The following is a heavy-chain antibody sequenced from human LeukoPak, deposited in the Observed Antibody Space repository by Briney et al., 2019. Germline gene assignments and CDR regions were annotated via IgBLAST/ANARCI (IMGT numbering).Heavy chain of an antibody. D-gene: IGHD6-13*01. CDR1: GYNFSNYW. Sequence: GESLKISCKGSGYNFSNYWIGWVRHLPGRGLEWMGTIFPDDSDTRYSPSFRGQVTMSADRSINTAYQHWRSLKASDTAMYYCARHEDPISSWYESWGQGTLVTVSS. CDR2: IFPDDSDT. V-gene: IGHV5-51*01. CDR3: ARHEDPISSWYES. J-gene: IGHJ5*02.